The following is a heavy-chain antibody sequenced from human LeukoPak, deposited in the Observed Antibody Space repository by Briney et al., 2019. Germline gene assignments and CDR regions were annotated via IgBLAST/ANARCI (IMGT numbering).Heavy chain of an antibody. CDR1: GFTFSSYW. D-gene: IGHD2-21*02. J-gene: IGHJ5*02. V-gene: IGHV3-7*01. CDR3: ARTYCGGDCYSGGWFDP. CDR2: IKQDGSEK. Sequence: GGSLRLSCAASGFTFSSYWMSWVRQAPGKGLEGVANIKQDGSEKYYVDSVKGRFTISRDNAKNSLYLQMNSLRAEDTAVYYCARTYCGGDCYSGGWFDPWGQGTLVTVSS.